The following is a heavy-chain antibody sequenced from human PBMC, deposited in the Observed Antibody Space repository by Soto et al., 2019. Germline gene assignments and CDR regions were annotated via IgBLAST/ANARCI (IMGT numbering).Heavy chain of an antibody. J-gene: IGHJ6*02. CDR3: AGDPLSSGWYDYYAMDV. D-gene: IGHD6-19*01. CDR2: INPNSGDT. CDR1: GYSFTGYY. V-gene: IGHV1-2*02. Sequence: QVQLVQSGAEVKKPGASVKVSCKASGYSFTGYYMHWVRQAPGQGLEWMGWINPNSGDTNYAQKFQGRVTMTRDTSISTAYMELSSLRSDDTAEYYCAGDPLSSGWYDYYAMDVWGQGTTVTVSS.